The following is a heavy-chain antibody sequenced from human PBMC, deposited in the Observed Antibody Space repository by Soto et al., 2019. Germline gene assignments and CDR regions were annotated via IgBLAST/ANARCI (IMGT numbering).Heavy chain of an antibody. CDR2: ISGSGGTT. CDR1: GLRFRSYA. V-gene: IGHV3-23*01. Sequence: GGSLRLSCAASGLRFRSYAMSWVRQAPGEGLGWVSVISGSGGTTHYADSVKGRFTTSRDNSRNTLYLYMNSLRADDTGVYYCETAPDDYNMHFWGPWGQGTPVSVS. D-gene: IGHD3-3*02. J-gene: IGHJ5*02. CDR3: ETAPDDYNMHFWGP.